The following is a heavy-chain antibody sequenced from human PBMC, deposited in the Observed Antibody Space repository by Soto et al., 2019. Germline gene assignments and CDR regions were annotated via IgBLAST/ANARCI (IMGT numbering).Heavy chain of an antibody. J-gene: IGHJ3*01. CDR3: ASWQWSGYVRRDAFDF. CDR2: IKQDGSEK. D-gene: IGHD5-12*01. CDR1: GFTFSSYW. Sequence: GGSLRLSCAASGFTFSSYWMSWVRQAPGKGLEWVANIKQDGSEKYYVDSVKGRCTISRDNSKNSLYLQMNSLRAEDTAVYYCASWQWSGYVRRDAFDFWGQGTIVTVSS. V-gene: IGHV3-7*01.